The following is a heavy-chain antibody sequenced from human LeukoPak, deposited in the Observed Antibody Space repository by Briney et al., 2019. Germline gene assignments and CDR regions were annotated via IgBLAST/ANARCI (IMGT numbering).Heavy chain of an antibody. CDR1: GFTFSSYA. Sequence: GGSLGLSCVASGFTFSSYAMSWVRQAPGKGLEWVALITHTGGDSYYADSVKGRFAISRDNSKNTLYLEMNDLRAEDTALYFCGKDKTTYNWWEVIESWGQGALVTVSS. D-gene: IGHD1-1*01. CDR2: ITHTGGDS. V-gene: IGHV3-23*01. CDR3: GKDKTTYNWWEVIES. J-gene: IGHJ4*02.